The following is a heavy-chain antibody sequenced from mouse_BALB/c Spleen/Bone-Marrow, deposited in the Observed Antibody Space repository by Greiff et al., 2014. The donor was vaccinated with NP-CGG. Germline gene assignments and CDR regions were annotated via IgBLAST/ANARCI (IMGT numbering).Heavy chain of an antibody. D-gene: IGHD1-2*01. Sequence: EVMLVESGGGLVKPGGSLKLSCAASGFAFSSYDMSWVRQTPEKRLEWVATISSGGSYTYYPDSVKGRFTISRDNARNTLYLQMSSLRSEDTALYYCARLIRLRYFDYWGQGTTLTVSS. CDR1: GFAFSSYD. J-gene: IGHJ2*01. V-gene: IGHV5-9*02. CDR2: ISSGGSYT. CDR3: ARLIRLRYFDY.